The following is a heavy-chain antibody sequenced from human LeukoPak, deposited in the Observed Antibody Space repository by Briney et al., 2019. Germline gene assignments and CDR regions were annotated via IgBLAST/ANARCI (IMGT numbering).Heavy chain of an antibody. Sequence: SETLSLTCIVSGGSISGYYWSCIRQPPGKGLEWIGEINHSGSTNYNPSLKSRVTISVDTSKNQFSLKLSSVTAADTAVYYCARGSGSGGSCPDYWGQGTLVTVSS. J-gene: IGHJ4*02. V-gene: IGHV4-34*01. D-gene: IGHD2-15*01. CDR1: GGSISGYY. CDR3: ARGSGSGGSCPDY. CDR2: INHSGST.